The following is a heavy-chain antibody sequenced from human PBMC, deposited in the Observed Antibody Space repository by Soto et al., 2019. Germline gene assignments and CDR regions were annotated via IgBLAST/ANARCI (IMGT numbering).Heavy chain of an antibody. CDR3: ARDRRYYYDSSGSYYYGMDV. D-gene: IGHD3-22*01. Sequence: SVKVSCKASGGTFSNYTISWVRQAPGQGLEWMGGIIPVFGTTDYEQKFQGRVTITADGSTSTAYMELRSLRSDDTAVYYCARDRRYYYDSSGSYYYGMDVWGQGTTVTVSS. V-gene: IGHV1-69*13. J-gene: IGHJ6*02. CDR1: GGTFSNYT. CDR2: IIPVFGTT.